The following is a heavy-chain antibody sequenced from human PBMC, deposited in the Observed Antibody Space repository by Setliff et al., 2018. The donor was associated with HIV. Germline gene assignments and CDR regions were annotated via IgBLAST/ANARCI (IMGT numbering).Heavy chain of an antibody. D-gene: IGHD2-15*01. V-gene: IGHV2-5*02. CDR1: GFSLSTSGVA. Sequence: YGPTLVNPTQTLTLTCTFSGFSLSTSGVAVAWIRQPPGKALEWLALIYWDDDKHYSPSLKSRLTITKDTSKNQVVLTMTTMDPVDTATYYCAHQELGYCSGGSCPPPHAFDIWGQGTMVTVSS. CDR2: IYWDDDK. CDR3: AHQELGYCSGGSCPPPHAFDI. J-gene: IGHJ3*02.